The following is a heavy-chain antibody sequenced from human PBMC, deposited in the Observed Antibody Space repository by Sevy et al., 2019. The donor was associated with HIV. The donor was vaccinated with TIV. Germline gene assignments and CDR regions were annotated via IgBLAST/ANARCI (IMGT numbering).Heavy chain of an antibody. CDR2: IYYSGST. J-gene: IGHJ4*02. D-gene: IGHD2-2*01. Sequence: SETLSLTCTVSGGSISSYYWSWIRQPPGKGLEWIGYIYYSGSTNYNPSLKSRVTISVDTSKNQFSLKLSSVTDADTAVYYCARDMLGYCSSTSCYAEGYFDYWGQGTLVTVSS. V-gene: IGHV4-59*01. CDR1: GGSISSYY. CDR3: ARDMLGYCSSTSCYAEGYFDY.